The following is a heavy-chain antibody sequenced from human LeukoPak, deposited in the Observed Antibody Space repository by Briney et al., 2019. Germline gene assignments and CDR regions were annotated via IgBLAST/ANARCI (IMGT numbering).Heavy chain of an antibody. CDR1: GFTFDDYA. Sequence: PGGSLRLSCAASGFTFDDYAMHWVRQAPGKGLEWVSLISGDGGSTYYADSVKGRFTISRDNSKNSLYLQMNSLRTEDTALYYCAKAQHYDILTGPPDYWGQGTLVTVSS. CDR3: AKAQHYDILTGPPDY. CDR2: ISGDGGST. V-gene: IGHV3-43*02. D-gene: IGHD3-9*01. J-gene: IGHJ4*02.